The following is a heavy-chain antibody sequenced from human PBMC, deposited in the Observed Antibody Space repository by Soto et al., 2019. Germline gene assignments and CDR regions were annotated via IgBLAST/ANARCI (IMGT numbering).Heavy chain of an antibody. CDR1: GFIFTTYG. Sequence: ASVKVSCKASGFIFTTYGFTWVRQAPGHGLEWMGWISANSGNTNYARNLRGRVTMTTDTSTSTVYMELRSLTAADTAVSYCARVVGDYLHNWFDPWGQGTLVTVSS. J-gene: IGHJ5*02. V-gene: IGHV1-18*01. CDR2: ISANSGNT. CDR3: ARVVGDYLHNWFDP. D-gene: IGHD4-17*01.